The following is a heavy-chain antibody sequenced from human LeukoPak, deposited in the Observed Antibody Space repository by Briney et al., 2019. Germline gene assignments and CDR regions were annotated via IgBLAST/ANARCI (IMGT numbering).Heavy chain of an antibody. Sequence: ASVKVSCTASGYTFTGYYMHWVRQAPGQGLEWMGWINPNSGGINYAQKFQGRVTMTRDTSISTAYMELTRLRSDDTAVYYCAKDNRGTDSSSYSSYYMDVWGKGTTVTVCS. V-gene: IGHV1-2*02. CDR1: GYTFTGYY. CDR2: INPNSGGI. J-gene: IGHJ6*03. CDR3: AKDNRGTDSSSYSSYYMDV. D-gene: IGHD6-13*01.